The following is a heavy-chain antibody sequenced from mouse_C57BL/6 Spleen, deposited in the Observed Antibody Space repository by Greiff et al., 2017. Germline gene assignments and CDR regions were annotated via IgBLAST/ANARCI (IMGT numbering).Heavy chain of an antibody. Sequence: QVQLQQPGAELVMPGASVKLSCKASGYTFTSYWMHWVKQRPGQSLEWIGEIDPSDSYTNYNQKFKGKSTLTVDKSSSTAYMQLSSLTSEDSAVYYCARMGDYGSSYGAMDYWGQGTSVTVSS. D-gene: IGHD1-1*01. CDR1: GYTFTSYW. V-gene: IGHV1-69*01. CDR2: IDPSDSYT. J-gene: IGHJ4*01. CDR3: ARMGDYGSSYGAMDY.